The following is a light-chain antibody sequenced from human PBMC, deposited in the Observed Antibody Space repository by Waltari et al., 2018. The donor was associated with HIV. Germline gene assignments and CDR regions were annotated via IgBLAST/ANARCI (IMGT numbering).Light chain of an antibody. J-gene: IGKJ1*01. V-gene: IGKV3-15*01. CDR3: QQYNELPQT. CDR1: QSVGGN. CDR2: GAT. Sequence: IMITQSPSTVPVSRRESTTLSCRASQSVGGNLAWYQVRPGQTPSLLIYGATSRTTGFPARFSGRGSGTEFTLTISGLQSEDFAIYYCQQYNELPQTFGQGTRV.